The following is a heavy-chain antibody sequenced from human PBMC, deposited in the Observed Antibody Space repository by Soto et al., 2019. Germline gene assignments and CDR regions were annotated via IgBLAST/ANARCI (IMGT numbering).Heavy chain of an antibody. CDR2: TYYRSKWYN. D-gene: IGHD2-8*01. Sequence: PSQTLSLTCAISGDSVSSNSAAWNWIRQSPSRGLEWLGRTYYRSKWYNDYAVSVKSRITINPDTSKNQFSLQLNSVTHEDTAVYYCARDIVLMVYAIQEYYYYYGMDVWGQGTTVTVSS. CDR1: GDSVSSNSAA. J-gene: IGHJ6*02. CDR3: ARDIVLMVYAIQEYYYYYGMDV. V-gene: IGHV6-1*01.